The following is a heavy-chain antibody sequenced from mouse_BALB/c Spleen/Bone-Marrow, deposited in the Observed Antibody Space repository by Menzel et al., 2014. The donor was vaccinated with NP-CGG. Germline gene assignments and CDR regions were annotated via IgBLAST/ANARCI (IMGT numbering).Heavy chain of an antibody. Sequence: QVQLQQSGAELVKPGASVKLSCKASGYTFTSYYMYWVRQRPGQGLEWIGEINPINGGTKISEKFKSRATLTVDKSSSTAFMQLSTLTSEDSAVYYCTRSSCGYWYFDVWGAGTTVTVSS. CDR3: TRSSCGYWYFDV. CDR1: GYTFTSYY. V-gene: IGHV1S81*02. D-gene: IGHD6-1*01. CDR2: INPINGGT. J-gene: IGHJ1*01.